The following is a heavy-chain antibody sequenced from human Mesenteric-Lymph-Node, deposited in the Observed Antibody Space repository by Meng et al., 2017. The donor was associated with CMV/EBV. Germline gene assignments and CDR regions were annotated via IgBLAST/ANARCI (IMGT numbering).Heavy chain of an antibody. Sequence: PETLSLTCTVSGGSTSTYYWSWIRQSPGKGLEWIGYTYHSGRGTTYYNPSLKCRITISGDTSKNQFSLKLNSVTAADTTVYYCARGSFELWSELRFDYWGQGTPVTVSS. V-gene: IGHV4-59*01. D-gene: IGHD5-18*01. J-gene: IGHJ4*02. CDR3: ARGSFELWSELRFDY. CDR1: GGSTSTYY. CDR2: TYHSGRGTT.